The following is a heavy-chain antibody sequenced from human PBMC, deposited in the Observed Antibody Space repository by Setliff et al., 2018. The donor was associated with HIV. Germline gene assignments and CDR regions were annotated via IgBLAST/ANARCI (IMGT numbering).Heavy chain of an antibody. D-gene: IGHD2-21*02. CDR3: ARDVGLCGVDCWPYFYFDL. CDR1: GDSIIDHNYF. J-gene: IGHJ2*01. V-gene: IGHV4-39*07. Sequence: SETLSLTCTVSGDSIIDHNYFWGWIRQPPGKGLEWIGSLYYNGNTYYNPSLKSRVTISIDTSKNQFSLNLTSVTAADTAVYYCARDVGLCGVDCWPYFYFDLWGRSNLVTVSS. CDR2: LYYNGNT.